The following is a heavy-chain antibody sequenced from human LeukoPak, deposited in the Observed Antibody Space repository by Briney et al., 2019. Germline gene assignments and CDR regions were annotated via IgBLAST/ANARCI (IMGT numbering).Heavy chain of an antibody. CDR3: ATGRPRNATRLDDGYDI. CDR2: IFSSGYT. J-gene: IGHJ3*02. Sequence: SETLSLTCTVSGGSIRIDYWTWIRQPAGQGLEWIGRIFSSGYTNYNPSLQSRVTFSVDTSTNQFSLKLTSVTAADTAVYYCATGRPRNATRLDDGYDIWGQGTMVTVSS. V-gene: IGHV4-4*07. D-gene: IGHD1-1*01. CDR1: GGSIRIDY.